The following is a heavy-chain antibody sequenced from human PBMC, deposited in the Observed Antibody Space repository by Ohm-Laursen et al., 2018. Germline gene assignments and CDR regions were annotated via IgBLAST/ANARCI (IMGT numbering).Heavy chain of an antibody. CDR1: GYTFTSYG. V-gene: IGHV1-18*01. CDR2: ISAYNSNT. D-gene: IGHD7-27*01. CDR3: AKDPELGVGSWFDL. J-gene: IGHJ5*02. Sequence: ASVKVSCKASGYTFTSYGISWVRQAPGQGLEWMGWISAYNSNTNYAQKLQGRVTMTTDTSTSTAYMELRSLRSDDTAVYYCAKDPELGVGSWFDLWGQGTLVIVSS.